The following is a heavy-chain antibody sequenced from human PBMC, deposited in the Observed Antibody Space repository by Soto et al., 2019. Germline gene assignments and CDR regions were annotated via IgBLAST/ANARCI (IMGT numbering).Heavy chain of an antibody. CDR3: TRGIQLWPITCYFVY. CDR2: IYHRDSI. Sequence: SETLSLTCTLSGGFISSYYWRWIRHPPGKRLECIGYIYHRDSINYNPSLKRRVTLSVDSCKNQFSLKPSPATPADTAVSLCTRGIQLWPITCYFVYCVQGPLVCV. J-gene: IGHJ4*02. CDR1: GGFISSYY. D-gene: IGHD5-18*01. V-gene: IGHV4-59*08.